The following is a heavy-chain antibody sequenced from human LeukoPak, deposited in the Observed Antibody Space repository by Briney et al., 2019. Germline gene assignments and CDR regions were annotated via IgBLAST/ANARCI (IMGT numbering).Heavy chain of an antibody. D-gene: IGHD6-19*01. J-gene: IGHJ1*01. CDR2: IFHSGST. V-gene: IGHV4-38-2*02. Sequence: SETLSLTCTVSGYSISSGYYWGWIRQPPGKGLEWIGSIFHSGSTYYTPSLKSRVTVSVDTSKNQFSLKLSSVTAADTAVYYCARGGSGWYSGADEYFQHWGQGTLVTVSS. CDR1: GYSISSGYY. CDR3: ARGGSGWYSGADEYFQH.